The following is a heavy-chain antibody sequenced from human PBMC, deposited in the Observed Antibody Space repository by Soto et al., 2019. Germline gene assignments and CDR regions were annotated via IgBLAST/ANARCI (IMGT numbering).Heavy chain of an antibody. CDR2: IYYSGST. CDR1: GGSISSSSYY. J-gene: IGHJ4*02. Sequence: SETLSLTCTVSGGSISSSSYYWCWIRQPPGKGLEWIGSIYYSGSTYYNPSLKSRVTISVDTSKNQFSLKLSSVTAADTAVYYCARYHPFDYSNYFDYWGQGTLVTVST. CDR3: ARYHPFDYSNYFDY. V-gene: IGHV4-39*01. D-gene: IGHD4-4*01.